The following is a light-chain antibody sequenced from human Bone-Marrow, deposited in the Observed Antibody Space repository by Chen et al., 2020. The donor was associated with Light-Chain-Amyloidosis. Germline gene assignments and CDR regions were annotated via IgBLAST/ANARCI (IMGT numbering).Light chain of an antibody. J-gene: IGKJ2*01. Sequence: EVVLSQSPATLSLSPGERATLSCRASQSVGAYLAWYQHKPGLAPRLLIYDATDRATGIPARFSGSGSGTDFTLTISSLEPEDCATYFCQQRSSWPPTFGLGTKLEIK. CDR1: QSVGAY. V-gene: IGKV3-11*01. CDR2: DAT. CDR3: QQRSSWPPT.